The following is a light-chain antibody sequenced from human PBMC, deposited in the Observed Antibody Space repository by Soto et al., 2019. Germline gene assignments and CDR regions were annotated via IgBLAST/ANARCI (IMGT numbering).Light chain of an antibody. J-gene: IGLJ3*02. CDR1: CSDVGGYKY. Sequence: QSVLTQPASVSGSPGQSITISCTGTCSDVGGYKYVSWFQQHPGKAPKLMLYEINNRPSGVSNRFSGSKSGNTASLTISGLQAEDEADFYCSSFTTNNTWVFGGGTKLTVL. CDR3: SSFTTNNTWV. CDR2: EIN. V-gene: IGLV2-14*01.